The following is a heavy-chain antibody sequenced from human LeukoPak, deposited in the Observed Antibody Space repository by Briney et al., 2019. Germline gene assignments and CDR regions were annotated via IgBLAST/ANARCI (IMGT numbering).Heavy chain of an antibody. J-gene: IGHJ4*02. Sequence: PGGSLRLSCTVSGFTVSSNSMSWVRQAPGKGLEWVSAISGSGGSTYYADSVKGRFTISRDNSKNTLYLQMNSLRAEDTAVYYCARETYCSSTSCLDYWGQGTLVTVSS. CDR3: ARETYCSSTSCLDY. CDR2: ISGSGGST. V-gene: IGHV3-23*01. D-gene: IGHD2-2*01. CDR1: GFTVSSNS.